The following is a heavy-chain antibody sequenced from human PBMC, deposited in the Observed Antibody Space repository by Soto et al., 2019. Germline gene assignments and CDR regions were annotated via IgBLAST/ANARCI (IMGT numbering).Heavy chain of an antibody. D-gene: IGHD3-3*01. V-gene: IGHV4-39*01. CDR3: ARQLRFLEWLSLFGWFDP. J-gene: IGHJ5*02. CDR1: GGSIISSSYY. Sequence: SETLSLTCTVSGGSIISSSYYWGWIRQPPGKGLEWIGSIYYSGSTYYNPSLKSRVTISVDTSKNQFSLKLSSVTAADTAVYYCARQLRFLEWLSLFGWFDPWGQGTLVTVFS. CDR2: IYYSGST.